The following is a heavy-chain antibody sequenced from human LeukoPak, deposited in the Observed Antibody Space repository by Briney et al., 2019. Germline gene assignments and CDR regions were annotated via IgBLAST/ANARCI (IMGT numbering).Heavy chain of an antibody. J-gene: IGHJ4*02. CDR3: ARQDISSSWYRLDY. CDR1: RFTFSGYG. V-gene: IGHV3-48*03. Sequence: GGSLRLSCAASRFTFSGYGMNWVRQAPGKGLERVSYISSSGSVIYYADSVKGRFTISRDNAKKSLYLQMNSLRAEDTAVYYCARQDISSSWYRLDYWGQGSLLTVSS. D-gene: IGHD6-13*01. CDR2: ISSSGSVI.